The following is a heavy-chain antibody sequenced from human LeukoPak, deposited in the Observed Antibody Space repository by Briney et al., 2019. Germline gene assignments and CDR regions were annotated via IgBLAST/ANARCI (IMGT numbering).Heavy chain of an antibody. CDR2: IYYRGNT. Sequence: SETLSLTCTVYGGSFTDYYWGWIRQPPGKGLEWIGSIYYRGNTFYNPSLRNRVSISIDTSKGRFSLNLNSVTAADTAVYFCTRDCEHGTQDSWGQGTLVTVS. D-gene: IGHD1-26*01. CDR3: TRDCEHGTQDS. V-gene: IGHV4-39*07. J-gene: IGHJ4*02. CDR1: GGSFTDYY.